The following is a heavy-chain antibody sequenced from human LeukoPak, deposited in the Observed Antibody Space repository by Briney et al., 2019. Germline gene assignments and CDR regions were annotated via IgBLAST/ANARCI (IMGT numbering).Heavy chain of an antibody. J-gene: IGHJ4*02. CDR1: GLTFSSSW. D-gene: IGHD5-18*01. V-gene: IGHV3-7*01. CDR3: ARDLAYSRLDY. Sequence: GGSLRLSCAVSGLTFSSSWMDWVRQAPGKGLEWVASIYPDGNKKYSADSVKGRFTISRDNAENSLYLQMNSLRVEDTAFYYCARDLAYSRLDYWGQGMLVTVSP. CDR2: IYPDGNKK.